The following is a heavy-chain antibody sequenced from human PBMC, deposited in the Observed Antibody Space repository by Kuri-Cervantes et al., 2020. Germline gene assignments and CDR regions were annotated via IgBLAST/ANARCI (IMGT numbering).Heavy chain of an antibody. D-gene: IGHD6-13*01. Sequence: GGSLRLSCTASGFTFSDYYMSWIRQAPGKGLEWVSYISSSGSTIYYADSVKGRFTISRDNAKNSLYLQMNSLRAEDTALYYCARGPSQAAADWYFDLWGRGTLVTVSS. CDR1: GFTFSDYY. J-gene: IGHJ2*01. V-gene: IGHV3-11*04. CDR3: ARGPSQAAADWYFDL. CDR2: ISSSGSTI.